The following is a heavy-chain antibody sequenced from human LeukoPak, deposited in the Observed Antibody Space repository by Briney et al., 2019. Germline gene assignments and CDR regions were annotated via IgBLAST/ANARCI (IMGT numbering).Heavy chain of an antibody. CDR1: GGTFSSYA. CDR3: ARAPYVWGSYRLFFDY. D-gene: IGHD3-16*02. CDR2: IIPIFGTA. Sequence: SVKVSCKASGGTFSSYAISWVRQAPGQGLEWMGGIIPIFGTANYAQKFQGRVTITADESTSTAYMELSSLRSEDTAVYNCARAPYVWGSYRLFFDYWGQGTLVTVSS. V-gene: IGHV1-69*13. J-gene: IGHJ4*02.